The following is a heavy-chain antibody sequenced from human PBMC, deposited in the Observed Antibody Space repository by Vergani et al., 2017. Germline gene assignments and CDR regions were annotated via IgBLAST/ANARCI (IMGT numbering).Heavy chain of an antibody. Sequence: EVQLLESGGGLVQPWGSLRLSCEASGFTVSSNYMSWVRQAPGKGLEWVSIIYSGGSTYYADSVKGRFTISRDNSKNTLYLQMNSLRAEDTAVYYCARDSSGWYGGDYWGQGTLVTVSS. CDR1: GFTVSSNY. J-gene: IGHJ4*02. CDR2: IYSGGST. CDR3: ARDSSGWYGGDY. D-gene: IGHD6-19*01. V-gene: IGHV3-66*02.